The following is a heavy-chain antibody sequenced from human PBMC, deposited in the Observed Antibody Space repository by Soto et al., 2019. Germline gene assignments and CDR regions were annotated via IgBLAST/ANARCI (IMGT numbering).Heavy chain of an antibody. CDR2: INHSGST. J-gene: IGHJ5*02. CDR1: GGSFSGYY. Sequence: SETLSLTCAVYGGSFSGYYWSWIRQPPGKGLEWIGEINHSGSTNYNPSLKSRVTISVDTSKNQFSLKLSSVAAADTAVYYCARGGWRKVRGAHYNWFDPWGQGTLVTVSS. D-gene: IGHD3-10*01. V-gene: IGHV4-34*01. CDR3: ARGGWRKVRGAHYNWFDP.